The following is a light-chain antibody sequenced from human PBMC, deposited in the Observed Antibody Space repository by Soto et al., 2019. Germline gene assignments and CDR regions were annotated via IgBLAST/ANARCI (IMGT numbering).Light chain of an antibody. V-gene: IGKV1-5*03. J-gene: IGKJ1*01. CDR2: KAS. Sequence: DIQMTQSPSTLSASVGDRVTIACRASQIISNYLAWYQQKPGKAPKLLIYKASSLESGVPSRFSGSGAGTEFPLIISILQPDDFATYYRQQYNSYSWTFGQGTKVEIK. CDR1: QIISNY. CDR3: QQYNSYSWT.